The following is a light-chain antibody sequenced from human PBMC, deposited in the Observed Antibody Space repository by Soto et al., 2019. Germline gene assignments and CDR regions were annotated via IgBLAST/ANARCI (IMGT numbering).Light chain of an antibody. Sequence: DLQVTQSPSTLSAPVGDRVTITCRASQSISSWLAWYQQKPGKAPKLLIYQASILKSGVPSRFSGSGSGTDFTLTISSLQPDDFATYYCQDYSSTSGLTFGGGAKVEIK. CDR1: QSISSW. J-gene: IGKJ4*01. V-gene: IGKV1-5*03. CDR3: QDYSSTSGLT. CDR2: QAS.